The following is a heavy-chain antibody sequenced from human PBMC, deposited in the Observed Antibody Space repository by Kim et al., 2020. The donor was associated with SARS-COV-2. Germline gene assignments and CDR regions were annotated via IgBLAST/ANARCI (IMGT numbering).Heavy chain of an antibody. CDR1: SYTFTSYG. D-gene: IGHD3-22*01. V-gene: IGHV1-18*01. Sequence: VSVKVSCKASSYTFTSYGVTWVRQAPGQGLEWMGWISTNNGNTNYAQLLQDRVTMTTDTSTSTAYMELRSLRSDDTAVYYCARGGGVHYDSSGYYGYYYYGMDVWGQGTTVTVSS. CDR2: ISTNNGNT. CDR3: ARGGGVHYDSSGYYGYYYYGMDV. J-gene: IGHJ6*02.